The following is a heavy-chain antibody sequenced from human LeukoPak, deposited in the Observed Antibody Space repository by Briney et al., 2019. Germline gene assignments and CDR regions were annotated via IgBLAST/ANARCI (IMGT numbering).Heavy chain of an antibody. CDR1: GYSISSGYY. CDR2: IYHSGST. Sequence: PSETLSLTCAVSGYSISSGYYWGWIRQPPGKGLEWIGSIYHSGSTYYNPSLKSRVTISVDTSKNQFSLKLSSVTAADTAVYYCARRDYMDVRGKGTTVTVSS. V-gene: IGHV4-38-2*01. CDR3: ARRDYMDV. J-gene: IGHJ6*03.